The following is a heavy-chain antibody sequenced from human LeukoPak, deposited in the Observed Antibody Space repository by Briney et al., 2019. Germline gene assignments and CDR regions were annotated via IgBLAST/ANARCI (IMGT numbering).Heavy chain of an antibody. V-gene: IGHV4-59*12. CDR1: GGSISSYY. J-gene: IGHJ5*02. CDR3: ARVVLSGTGWFDP. CDR2: IYYSGST. Sequence: SETLSLTCTVSGGSISSYYWSWIRQPPGKGPEWIGYIYYSGSTNYKPSLNSRVTMSVDTSKNQFSLTLRSVTAADTAVYYCARVVLSGTGWFDPWGQGTLVTVSS. D-gene: IGHD1-1*01.